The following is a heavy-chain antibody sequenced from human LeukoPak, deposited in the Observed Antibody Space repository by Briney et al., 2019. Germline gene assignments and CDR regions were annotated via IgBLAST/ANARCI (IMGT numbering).Heavy chain of an antibody. CDR1: GFTFSSYS. CDR3: ARVKVGWPDY. Sequence: PGGSLRLSCAASGFTFSSYSMNWVRPAPGEGLEWVSSISSSSSYIYYADSVKGRFTISRDNAKNSLYLQMNSLRAEDTAVYYCARVKVGWPDYWGQGTLVTVSS. J-gene: IGHJ4*02. D-gene: IGHD6-19*01. V-gene: IGHV3-21*01. CDR2: ISSSSSYI.